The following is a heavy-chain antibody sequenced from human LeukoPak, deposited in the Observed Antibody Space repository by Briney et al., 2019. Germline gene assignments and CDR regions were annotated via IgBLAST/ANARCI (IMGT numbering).Heavy chain of an antibody. CDR1: GFTFSSYE. CDR3: ARVYSSSWYGVDY. Sequence: PGGSLRLSCAASGFTFSSYEMNWVRQAPGKGLEWVSYISSSGSTIYYADSVKGRFTISRDNAKNSLYLQMNSLRAEDTAVYYYARVYSSSWYGVDYWGQGTLVTVSS. J-gene: IGHJ4*02. CDR2: ISSSGSTI. D-gene: IGHD6-13*01. V-gene: IGHV3-48*03.